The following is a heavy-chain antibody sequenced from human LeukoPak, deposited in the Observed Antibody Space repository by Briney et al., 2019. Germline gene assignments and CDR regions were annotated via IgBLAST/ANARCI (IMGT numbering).Heavy chain of an antibody. CDR3: ARGQFGTSWYKN. CDR1: GGSISSSNYY. V-gene: IGHV4-61*01. J-gene: IGHJ4*02. CDR2: IYYSGHT. Sequence: PSETLSLTCTVSGGSISSSNYYWSWIRQPPGKGLEWIGYIYYSGHTNYIPSLKSRVTISVDTSKNQFSLNLSSVTAADPAVYFCARGQFGTSWYKNWGQGTLVTVSS. D-gene: IGHD2-2*01.